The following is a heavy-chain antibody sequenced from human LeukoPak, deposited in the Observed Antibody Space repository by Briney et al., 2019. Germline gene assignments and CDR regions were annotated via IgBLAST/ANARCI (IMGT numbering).Heavy chain of an antibody. V-gene: IGHV3-23*01. CDR3: AKWRGGDCYLDY. CDR1: GCIFSSYA. D-gene: IGHD2-21*02. CDR2: ISGSGGST. J-gene: IGHJ4*02. Sequence: GGSLRLSCAASGCIFSSYAMSWVRQAPGKGLEWVSAISGSGGSTYYADSVKGRFTISRDNSKNTLYLQVNSLRAEDTAVYYCAKWRGGDCYLDYWGQGTLVTVSS.